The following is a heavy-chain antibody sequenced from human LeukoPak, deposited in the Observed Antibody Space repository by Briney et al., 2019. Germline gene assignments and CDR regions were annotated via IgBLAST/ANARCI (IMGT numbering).Heavy chain of an antibody. J-gene: IGHJ3*02. CDR1: GGTFSSYA. CDR3: ARDPREDYYYSSGAFDI. D-gene: IGHD3-22*01. CDR2: IIPIFGIA. V-gene: IGHV1-69*04. Sequence: SVKVSCKASGGTFSSYAISWVRQAPGQGLEWMGRIIPIFGIANYAQKFQGRVTITADKSTSTAYMELSSLRSEDTAVYYCARDPREDYYYSSGAFDIWGQGTMVTVSS.